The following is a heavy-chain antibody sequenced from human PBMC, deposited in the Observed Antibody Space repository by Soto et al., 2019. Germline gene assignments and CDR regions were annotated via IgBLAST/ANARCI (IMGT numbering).Heavy chain of an antibody. V-gene: IGHV3-23*01. J-gene: IGHJ4*02. D-gene: IGHD3-3*01. Sequence: EVQLLESGGGLVQPGGSLRLSCAASGFTFSSYAMSWVRQAPGKGLEWVSAISGSGGSTYYADSVKGRFTISRDNSKNTLYLQMNSLRAEDTAVYYCANMEGYDFWSGYYTDSDYWGQGTLVTVSS. CDR2: ISGSGGST. CDR3: ANMEGYDFWSGYYTDSDY. CDR1: GFTFSSYA.